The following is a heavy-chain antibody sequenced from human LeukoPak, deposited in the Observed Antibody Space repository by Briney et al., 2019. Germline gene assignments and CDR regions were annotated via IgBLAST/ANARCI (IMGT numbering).Heavy chain of an antibody. CDR3: ARASTGYSSGWSVQYYFDY. Sequence: SETLSLTCTVSGGSISSSSYYWGWIRQPPGKGLEWIGRIYTSGSTNYNPSLKSRVTMSVDTSKNQFSLKLSSVTAADTAVYYCARASTGYSSGWSVQYYFDYWGQGTLVTVSS. J-gene: IGHJ4*02. V-gene: IGHV4-39*07. CDR1: GGSISSSSYY. D-gene: IGHD6-19*01. CDR2: IYTSGST.